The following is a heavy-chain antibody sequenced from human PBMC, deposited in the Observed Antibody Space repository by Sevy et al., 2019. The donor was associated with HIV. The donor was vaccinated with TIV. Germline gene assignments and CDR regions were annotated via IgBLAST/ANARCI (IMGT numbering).Heavy chain of an antibody. CDR3: AKDREPDSYWEFDF. Sequence: GGSLRLSCVTSGFTFSRYTMNWVRQAPGKGLEWDAGIFGAGSQRYHADSVRGRFTISRDQSKNTVYLQMNTVRAEDTARSYCAKDREPDSYWEFDFWGQGTLVTVSS. J-gene: IGHJ4*02. V-gene: IGHV3-23*03. CDR2: IFGAGSQR. CDR1: GFTFSRYT. D-gene: IGHD1-26*01.